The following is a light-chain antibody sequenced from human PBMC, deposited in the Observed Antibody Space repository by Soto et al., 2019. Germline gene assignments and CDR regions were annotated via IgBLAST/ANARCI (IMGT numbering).Light chain of an antibody. CDR3: QQYDSIPWT. CDR1: QSVLYSSNNKNY. J-gene: IGKJ1*01. V-gene: IGKV4-1*01. Sequence: DIVMTQSPDSLAVSLGERATINCKSSQSVLYSSNNKNYLAWYQQKPGQPPKLLIYWASTRESGVPDRFSGSGSGTDFTLTISSLQAEDVAFYYCQQYDSIPWTFGQGTKVEIK. CDR2: WAS.